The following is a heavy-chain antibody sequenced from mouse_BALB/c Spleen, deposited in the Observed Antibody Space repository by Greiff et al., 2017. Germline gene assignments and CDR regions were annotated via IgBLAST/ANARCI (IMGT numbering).Heavy chain of an antibody. D-gene: IGHD2-4*01. CDR2: IRNKANGYTT. Sequence: EVHLVESGGGLVQPGGSLRLSCATSGFTFTDYYMSWVRQPPGKALEWLGFIRNKANGYTTEYSASVKGRFTISRDNSQSILYLQMNTLRAEDSATYYCARDRMITGYFDVWGAGTTVTVSS. CDR3: ARDRMITGYFDV. V-gene: IGHV7-3*02. J-gene: IGHJ1*01. CDR1: GFTFTDYY.